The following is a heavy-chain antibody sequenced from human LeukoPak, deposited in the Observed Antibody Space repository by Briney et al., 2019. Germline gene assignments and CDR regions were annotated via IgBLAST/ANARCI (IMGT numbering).Heavy chain of an antibody. D-gene: IGHD2-15*01. CDR2: ISGSGGST. V-gene: IGHV3-23*01. CDR3: ARGPYCSGGSCSRDYGMDV. CDR1: GFTFSSYA. Sequence: GGSLRLSCAASGFTFSSYAMSWVRQAPGKGLEWVSAISGSGGSTYYADSVKGRFTISRDNSKNTLYLQMNSLRAEDTAVYYCARGPYCSGGSCSRDYGMDVWGQGTTVTVSS. J-gene: IGHJ6*02.